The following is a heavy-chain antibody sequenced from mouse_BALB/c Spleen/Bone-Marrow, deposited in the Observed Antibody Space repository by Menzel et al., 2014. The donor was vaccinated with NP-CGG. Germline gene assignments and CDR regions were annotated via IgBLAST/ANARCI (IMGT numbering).Heavy chain of an antibody. CDR1: GYVFSTYW. J-gene: IGHJ2*01. Sequence: VQLQQSGAELVRPGSSVKISCKSSGYVFSTYWINWVKQRPGQGLEWIGQIYPGDGDTDFNGKFKDKATLTADESSNTAYMQLSSLTSEDSAVYFCARGGISVDYWGQGTTITVSS. CDR3: ARGGISVDY. CDR2: IYPGDGDT. V-gene: IGHV1-80*01.